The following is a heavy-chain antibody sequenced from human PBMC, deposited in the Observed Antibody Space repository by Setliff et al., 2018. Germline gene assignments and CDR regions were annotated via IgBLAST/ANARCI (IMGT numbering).Heavy chain of an antibody. V-gene: IGHV3-23*01. J-gene: IGHJ4*02. CDR1: GFTFNHFA. Sequence: GGSLRLSCATSGFTFNHFAMAWVRQAPGKGLEWVSIISGDSSFTNYADSVRGRATIFRDSSGNNVYLHMNSLTAADSAMYYCAKAGGSGFGMDYLDSWGQGTLVTAPQ. CDR3: AKAGGSGFGMDYLDS. D-gene: IGHD3-3*01. CDR2: ISGDSSFT.